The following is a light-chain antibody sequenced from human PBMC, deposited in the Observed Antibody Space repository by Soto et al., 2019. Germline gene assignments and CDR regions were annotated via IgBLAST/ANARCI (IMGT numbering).Light chain of an antibody. CDR1: QTVGSN. Sequence: EIVLTQSPDTLSVSPGERSTLSCRASQTVGSNLAWYQQKPGQAPRLLIYGASTRATGIPARFSGSGSGTEFTLTISSLQSEDFAVYYCQQYNNWPPAFGQGTKVDIK. J-gene: IGKJ1*01. V-gene: IGKV3-15*01. CDR2: GAS. CDR3: QQYNNWPPA.